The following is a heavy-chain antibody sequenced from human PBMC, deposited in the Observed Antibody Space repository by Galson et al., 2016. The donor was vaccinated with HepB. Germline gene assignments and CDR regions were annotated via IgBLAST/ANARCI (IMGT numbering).Heavy chain of an antibody. Sequence: SLRLSCTASGFTFSDYHMSWVRQAPGKGLEWVSDISGSSAYTNYADPVNGRVTISRDNAKKSLYLQLNSLRAEDTAVYYCAREGGGNAYAGNAFDIWGQGTMLTVSS. V-gene: IGHV3-11*05. CDR1: GFTFSDYH. CDR2: ISGSSAYT. CDR3: AREGGGNAYAGNAFDI. D-gene: IGHD4-23*01. J-gene: IGHJ3*02.